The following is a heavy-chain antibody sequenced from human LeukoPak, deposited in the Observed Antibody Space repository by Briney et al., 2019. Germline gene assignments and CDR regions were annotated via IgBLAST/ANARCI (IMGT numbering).Heavy chain of an antibody. CDR3: ARGGWIQLWFAPLDY. Sequence: GGSLRLSCAASGFTFSSYWMSWVRQAPGKGLEWVANIKQDGSEKYYVDSVKGRFTISRDNAKNSLYLQMNSLRAEDTAVYYCARGGWIQLWFAPLDYWGQGTLVTVSS. CDR1: GFTFSSYW. V-gene: IGHV3-7*01. CDR2: IKQDGSEK. J-gene: IGHJ4*02. D-gene: IGHD5-18*01.